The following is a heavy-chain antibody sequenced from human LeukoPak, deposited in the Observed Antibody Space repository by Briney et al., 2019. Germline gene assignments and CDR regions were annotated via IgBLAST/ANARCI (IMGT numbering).Heavy chain of an antibody. CDR3: ARGQFGLPRIAVAGVDY. CDR2: INAGNGNT. D-gene: IGHD6-19*01. Sequence: ASVKVSCKASGYTFTSHAMHWVRQAPGQRLEWMGWINAGNGNTKYSQKFQGRVTITRDTSASTAYMELSSLRSEDTAVYYCARGQFGLPRIAVAGVDYWGQGTLVTVSS. V-gene: IGHV1-3*01. J-gene: IGHJ4*02. CDR1: GYTFTSHA.